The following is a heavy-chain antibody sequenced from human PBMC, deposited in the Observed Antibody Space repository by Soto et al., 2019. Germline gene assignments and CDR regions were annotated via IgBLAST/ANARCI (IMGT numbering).Heavy chain of an antibody. V-gene: IGHV4-39*01. J-gene: IGHJ4*02. CDR1: GVSISNSSYY. CDR2: IYYSGIT. CDR3: ARHGSN. Sequence: SETLSLTCTVPGVSISNSSYYWGWIRRPPGKGLEWIGTIYYSGITYYNPSLKSRVTISVDTSKNQFSLKLTSVTAADTAVYYCARHGSNWGQGTLVTVSS.